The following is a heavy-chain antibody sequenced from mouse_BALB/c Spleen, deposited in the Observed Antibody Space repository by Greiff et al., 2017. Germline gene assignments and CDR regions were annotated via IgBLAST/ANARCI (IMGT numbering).Heavy chain of an antibody. Sequence: DVMLVESGGGLVKPGGSLKLSCAASGFTFSDYYMYWVRQTPEKRLEWVATISDGGSYTYYPDSVKGRLTISRDNAKNNLYLQMSSLKSEDTAMYYCARRGDYDPFAYWGQGTLVTVSA. CDR1: GFTFSDYY. V-gene: IGHV5-4*02. D-gene: IGHD2-4*01. CDR3: ARRGDYDPFAY. J-gene: IGHJ3*01. CDR2: ISDGGSYT.